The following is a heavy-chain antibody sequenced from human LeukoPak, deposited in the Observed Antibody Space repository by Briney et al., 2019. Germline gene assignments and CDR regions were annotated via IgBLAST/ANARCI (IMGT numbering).Heavy chain of an antibody. CDR3: ARGEIITMIVVDLFDY. V-gene: IGHV1-3*01. D-gene: IGHD3-22*01. Sequence: ASVKVSCKASGYTFTSYGISWVRQAPGQGLEWMGWINAGNGNTKYSQKFQGRVTITRDTSASTAYMELSSLRSEDTAVYYCARGEIITMIVVDLFDYWGQGTLVTVSS. CDR2: INAGNGNT. CDR1: GYTFTSYG. J-gene: IGHJ4*02.